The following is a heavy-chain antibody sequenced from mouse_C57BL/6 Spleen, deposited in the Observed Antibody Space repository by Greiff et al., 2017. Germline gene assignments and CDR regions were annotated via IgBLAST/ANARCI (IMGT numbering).Heavy chain of an antibody. CDR2: ISGGGGNT. V-gene: IGHV5-9*01. D-gene: IGHD2-12*01. CDR1: GFTFSSYT. Sequence: EVKLVESGGGLVKPGGSLKLSCAASGFTFSSYTMSWVRQTPEKRLEWVATISGGGGNTYYTDSVKGRFTISRDIAKNTLYLQMSSLRSEDTALYYCARLYSDYFDYWGQGTTLTVSS. CDR3: ARLYSDYFDY. J-gene: IGHJ2*01.